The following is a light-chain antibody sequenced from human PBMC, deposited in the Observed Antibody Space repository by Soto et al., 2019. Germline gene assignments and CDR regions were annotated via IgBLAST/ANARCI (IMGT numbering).Light chain of an antibody. V-gene: IGLV2-14*01. CDR2: EVN. J-gene: IGLJ2*01. CDR1: SSDVGAYNY. CDR3: SSYTNSSTVV. Sequence: QAALTQPASVSGSPGQSITISCAGTSSDVGAYNYVSWYQQYPDKVPKLMIYEVNNRPSGISTRFSGSKSGNTASLTISGLQAEDEADYYCSSYTNSSTVVFGGGTKLTVL.